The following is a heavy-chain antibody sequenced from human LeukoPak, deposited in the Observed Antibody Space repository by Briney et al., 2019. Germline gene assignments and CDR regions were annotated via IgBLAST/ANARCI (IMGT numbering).Heavy chain of an antibody. J-gene: IGHJ4*02. V-gene: IGHV3-11*06. CDR3: ASRHGYTSTWPFDY. CDR2: IRSSNSYT. Sequence: PGGSLRLSCAASGFTFSDYYMSWIRQAPGKGLEWLSYIRSSNSYTNYADSVKGRFTISRDNAKNSLYLQMNNLRTDDTAVYYCASRHGYTSTWPFDYWGQGTRVTVSS. CDR1: GFTFSDYY. D-gene: IGHD6-13*01.